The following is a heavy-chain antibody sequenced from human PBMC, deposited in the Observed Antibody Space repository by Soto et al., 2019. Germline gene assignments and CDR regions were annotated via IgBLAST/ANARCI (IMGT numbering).Heavy chain of an antibody. CDR1: GFTFSSYS. CDR3: ASSPGIVVVITYFDY. V-gene: IGHV3-21*01. Sequence: GGSLRLSCAASGFTFSSYSMNWVRQAPGKGLEWVSSISSSSSYIYYADSVKGRFTISRDNAKNSLYLQMNSLRAEDTAVYYCASSPGIVVVITYFDYWGQGTLVTVSS. CDR2: ISSSSSYI. J-gene: IGHJ4*02. D-gene: IGHD3-22*01.